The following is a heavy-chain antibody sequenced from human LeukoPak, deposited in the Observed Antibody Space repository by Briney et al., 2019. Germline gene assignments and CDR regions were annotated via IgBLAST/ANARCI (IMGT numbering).Heavy chain of an antibody. CDR1: EFIFSGYW. CDR2: IKQDGSEK. CDR3: ARDGFVGAADY. D-gene: IGHD6-13*01. Sequence: GGSLRLSCAAAEFIFSGYWTNWVSQAPGNWMEWVANIKQDGSEKQYVDSVRGRFTISRDNAKNSLYLQMNSLRVEDTAVYYCARDGFVGAADYWGQGTLVTVSS. V-gene: IGHV3-7*01. J-gene: IGHJ4*02.